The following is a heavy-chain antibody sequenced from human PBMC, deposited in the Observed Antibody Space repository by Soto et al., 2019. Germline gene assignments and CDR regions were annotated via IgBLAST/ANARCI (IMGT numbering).Heavy chain of an antibody. J-gene: IGHJ3*02. CDR1: GFTFDDYT. D-gene: IGHD3-16*01. Sequence: GGSLRLSCAAYGFTFDDYTMHWVRQAPGKGLEWVSLISWDGGSTYYADSVKGRFTISRDNAKNSLYLQMNSLRAEDTALYYCAKDKGEWTVDTGTYAFDIWGQGTMVTVSS. CDR2: ISWDGGST. CDR3: AKDKGEWTVDTGTYAFDI. V-gene: IGHV3-43*01.